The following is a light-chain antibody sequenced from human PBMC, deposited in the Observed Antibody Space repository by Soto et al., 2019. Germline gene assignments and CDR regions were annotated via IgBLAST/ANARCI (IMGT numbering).Light chain of an antibody. CDR1: NIGSKS. J-gene: IGLJ2*01. V-gene: IGLV3-21*04. CDR3: QVWDSSSDVV. CDR2: YDS. Sequence: SYELTQPPSVSVAPGKTARITCGGNNIGSKSVHWYQQMPGQAPVLVIYYDSDRPSGIPERFSGSNSGNTATLTISRVEAGDEADYYCQVWDSSSDVVFGGGTKLTVL.